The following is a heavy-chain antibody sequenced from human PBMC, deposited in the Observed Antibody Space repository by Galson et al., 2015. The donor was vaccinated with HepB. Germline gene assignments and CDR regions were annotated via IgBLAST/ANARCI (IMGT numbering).Heavy chain of an antibody. J-gene: IGHJ6*02. CDR3: ARDRNYDSSGYGAVGYYYGMDV. D-gene: IGHD3-22*01. V-gene: IGHV3-33*08. CDR2: IWCDGSNK. Sequence: SLRLSCAASGFTFSSYGMHWVRQAPGKGLEWVAVIWCDGSNKYYADSVKGRFTISRDNSKNTLYLQMNSLRAEDTAVYYCARDRNYDSSGYGAVGYYYGMDVWGQGTTVTVSS. CDR1: GFTFSSYG.